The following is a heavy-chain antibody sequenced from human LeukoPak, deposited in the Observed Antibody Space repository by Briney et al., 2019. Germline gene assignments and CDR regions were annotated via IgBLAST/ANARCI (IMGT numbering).Heavy chain of an antibody. V-gene: IGHV3-23*01. D-gene: IGHD2-15*01. Sequence: PGGSLRLSCAASGFGFSRYAMTWVRQAPGKGLEWVCLITESGHSTCYTKSVKGRFTISRDNSKNTLYLQMNSVGVEDTALYFCAKGFACAENRCYGLDSWAQGILVIVSS. CDR1: GFGFSRYA. CDR3: AKGFACAENRCYGLDS. CDR2: ITESGHST. J-gene: IGHJ4*02.